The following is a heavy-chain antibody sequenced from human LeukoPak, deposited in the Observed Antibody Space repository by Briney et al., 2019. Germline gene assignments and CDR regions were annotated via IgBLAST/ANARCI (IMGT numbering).Heavy chain of an antibody. CDR1: GFTFSTYW. V-gene: IGHV3-7*01. CDR3: ARDLERTLDY. Sequence: PGGSLRLSCAVSGFTFSTYWMSWVRQAPGKGLEWVANIKPDGSEKYYVDSVKGRFTISRDNAKNSLYLQMNSLRAEDTAVYYCARDLERTLDYWGQGTLVTVSS. J-gene: IGHJ4*02. CDR2: IKPDGSEK.